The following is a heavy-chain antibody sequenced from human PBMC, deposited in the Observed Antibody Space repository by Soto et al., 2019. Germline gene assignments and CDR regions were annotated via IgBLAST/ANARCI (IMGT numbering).Heavy chain of an antibody. CDR1: GYTFTSYG. J-gene: IGHJ4*02. Sequence: ASVQVSCKASGYTFTSYGISWVRQAPGQGLEWMGWISAYNGNTNYAQKLQGRVTMTTDTSTSTAYMELRSLRSDDTAVYYCARDGREDIVVVAGDYWGQGTLVTVSS. V-gene: IGHV1-18*01. CDR2: ISAYNGNT. D-gene: IGHD2-15*01. CDR3: ARDGREDIVVVAGDY.